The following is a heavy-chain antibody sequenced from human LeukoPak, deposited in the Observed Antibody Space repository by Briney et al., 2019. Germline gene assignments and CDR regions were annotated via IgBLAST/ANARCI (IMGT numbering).Heavy chain of an antibody. CDR2: IFHTGDA. CDR1: AGFINSSNW. Sequence: PSGTLSLTCAVSAGFINSSNWWSWVRQPPGKGLEWIGEIFHTGDANYNPSLKSQVTMSVDKSKNQFSLRLSSVTAADTAMYFCVRDRNSNLRLGFWGQGALVTVSS. D-gene: IGHD5-12*01. V-gene: IGHV4-4*02. J-gene: IGHJ4*02. CDR3: VRDRNSNLRLGF.